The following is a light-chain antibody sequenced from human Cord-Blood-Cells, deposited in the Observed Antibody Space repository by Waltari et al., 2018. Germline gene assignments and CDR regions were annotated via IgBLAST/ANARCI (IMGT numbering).Light chain of an antibody. CDR3: QQRSNWYS. J-gene: IGKJ2*03. V-gene: IGKV3-11*01. Sequence: EIVLTQSPATLSLSPGERATLSCRASQSVSSYLAWYQQKPGQAPRLLIDDASNRATGIPARFSVSGSGTDFTLTISSLEPEDFAVYYCQQRSNWYSFGQGTKLEIK. CDR2: DAS. CDR1: QSVSSY.